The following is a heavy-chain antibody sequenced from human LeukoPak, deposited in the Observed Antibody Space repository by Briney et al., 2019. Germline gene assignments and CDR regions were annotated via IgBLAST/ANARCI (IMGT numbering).Heavy chain of an antibody. CDR1: GGSISSGSYY. CDR3: ARDQGDGYFDL. J-gene: IGHJ2*01. Sequence: SETLSLTCTVSGGSISSGSYYWSWIRQPAGKGLEWIGRIYTSGSTNYNPSLESRVTISVDTSKNQFSLKLSSVTAADTAVYYCARDQGDGYFDLWGRGTLVTVSS. D-gene: IGHD3-16*01. V-gene: IGHV4-61*02. CDR2: IYTSGST.